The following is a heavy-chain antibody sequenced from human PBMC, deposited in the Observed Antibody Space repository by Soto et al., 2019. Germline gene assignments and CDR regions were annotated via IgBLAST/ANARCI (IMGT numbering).Heavy chain of an antibody. D-gene: IGHD6-13*01. CDR1: GFTFSSYD. Sequence: PGGPLRLSCAASGFTFSSYDMHWVRQATGKGLEWVSAIGTAGDPYYPGSVKGRFTISRENAKNSLYLQMNSLRAGDTAVYYCARGAAAGRGADCYYYGMDVWGQGTTVTVPS. J-gene: IGHJ6*02. CDR3: ARGAAAGRGADCYYYGMDV. CDR2: IGTAGDP. V-gene: IGHV3-13*05.